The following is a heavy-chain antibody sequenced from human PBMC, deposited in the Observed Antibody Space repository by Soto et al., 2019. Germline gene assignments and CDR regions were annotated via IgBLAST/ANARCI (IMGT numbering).Heavy chain of an antibody. V-gene: IGHV3-21*01. CDR1: GFTFSSYS. D-gene: IGHD1-7*01. J-gene: IGHJ4*02. CDR2: ISSSSSYI. Sequence: GGSLRLSCAASGFTFSSYSMNWVRQAPGKGLEWVSSISSSSSYIYYADSVKGRFTISRDNAKNSLYLQMNSLRAEDTAVYYCAREVITGTTNFDYWGQGTLVTVSS. CDR3: AREVITGTTNFDY.